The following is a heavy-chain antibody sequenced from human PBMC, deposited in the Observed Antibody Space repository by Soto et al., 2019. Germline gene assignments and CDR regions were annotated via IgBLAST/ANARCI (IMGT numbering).Heavy chain of an antibody. CDR2: LSYSGTNE. J-gene: IGHJ5*02. CDR3: ARDYYGSGSYPLFDP. CDR1: GFTFSSFA. D-gene: IGHD3-10*01. V-gene: IGHV3-30-3*01. Sequence: QVQLVESGGGVVQPGRSLRLSCAASGFTFSSFAMHWVRQAPGEGLEWVAVLSYSGTNEYYADSVKGRVTISRDNAKNTLYLQMNSLGGEDTAVYYCARDYYGSGSYPLFDPWGQGTLVTVSS.